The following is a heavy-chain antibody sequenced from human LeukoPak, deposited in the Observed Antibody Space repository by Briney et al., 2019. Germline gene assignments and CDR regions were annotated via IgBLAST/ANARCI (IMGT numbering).Heavy chain of an antibody. CDR2: IIPIFGTA. CDR1: GGTFSSYA. D-gene: IGHD1-1*01. V-gene: IGHV1-69*13. CDR3: ARGSPTPLVQLPYFDY. J-gene: IGHJ4*02. Sequence: SVKVSCKASGGTFSSYAISWVRQAPGQGLEWMGGIIPIFGTANYAQKFQGRVTITADESTSTAYMELSSLRSEDTAVYYCARGSPTPLVQLPYFDYWGQGTLVTVSS.